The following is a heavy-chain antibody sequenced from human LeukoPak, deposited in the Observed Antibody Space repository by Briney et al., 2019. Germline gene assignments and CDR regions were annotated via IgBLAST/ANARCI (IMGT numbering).Heavy chain of an antibody. D-gene: IGHD4-23*01. CDR1: GYTFTGYY. CDR2: INPNSGGT. CDR3: AREEHGGYHDY. V-gene: IGHV1-2*02. J-gene: IGHJ4*02. Sequence: ASVKVSCKASGYTFTGYYMHWVRQAPGQGLEWMGWINPNSGGTNYAQKFQGRVTMTRETSISTAYMELSSLGSEDTAVYYCAREEHGGYHDYWGQGTLVIVSS.